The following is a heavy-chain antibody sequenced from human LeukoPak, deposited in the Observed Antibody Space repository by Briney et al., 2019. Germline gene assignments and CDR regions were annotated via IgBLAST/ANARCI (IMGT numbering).Heavy chain of an antibody. CDR1: GGTFSSYA. CDR3: ATPRDGYNYQYFDF. Sequence: SVKVSCKASGGTFSSYAISGVRQAPGQGLEWMGGIIPIFGTANYAQKFQGRVTITTDESTSTAYMELSSLRSEDTAVYYCATPRDGYNYQYFDFWGQGTLVTVSS. CDR2: IIPIFGTA. J-gene: IGHJ4*02. D-gene: IGHD5-24*01. V-gene: IGHV1-69*05.